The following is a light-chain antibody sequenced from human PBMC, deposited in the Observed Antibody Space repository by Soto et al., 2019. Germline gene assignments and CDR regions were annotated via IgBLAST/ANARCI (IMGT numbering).Light chain of an antibody. Sequence: QSALTQPPSASGSPGQSVTISCTGTSSDVGGYNFVSWCQQHPGKVPKLIMYEVSKRPSGVPDRFSGSKSGNTASLTVSGLQADDDADYYCSSYAATVYVFGTGTKLTVL. CDR3: SSYAATVYV. CDR1: SSDVGGYNF. CDR2: EVS. J-gene: IGLJ1*01. V-gene: IGLV2-8*01.